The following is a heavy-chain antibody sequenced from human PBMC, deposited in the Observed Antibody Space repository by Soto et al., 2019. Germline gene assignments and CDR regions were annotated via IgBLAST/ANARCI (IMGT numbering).Heavy chain of an antibody. V-gene: IGHV1-24*01. CDR3: AALPKQMYSSGWYDY. J-gene: IGHJ4*02. D-gene: IGHD6-19*01. CDR1: GYTLTELS. CDR2: FDPEDGET. Sequence: ASVKVSCKVSGYTLTELSMHWVRQAPGKGLEWMGGFDPEDGETIYAQKFQGRVTMTEDTSTDTAYMELSSLRSEDTAVYYCAALPKQMYSSGWYDYWGQGTLVTVSS.